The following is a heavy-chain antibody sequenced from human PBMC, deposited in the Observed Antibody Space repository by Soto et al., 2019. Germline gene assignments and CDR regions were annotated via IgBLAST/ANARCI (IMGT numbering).Heavy chain of an antibody. CDR1: GLTFSNYG. J-gene: IGHJ4*02. Sequence: GGSLSLFCTASGLTFSNYGMSWVRQAPGQGLEWVSAITRTDSTYYADSVKGRFTISRDNPKNELYMQMNCMRAEDTAVYHWSFGNLSYYCDYWGQGTQVTV. D-gene: IGHD3-16*01. V-gene: IGHV3-23*01. CDR2: ITRTDST. CDR3: SFGNLSYYCDY.